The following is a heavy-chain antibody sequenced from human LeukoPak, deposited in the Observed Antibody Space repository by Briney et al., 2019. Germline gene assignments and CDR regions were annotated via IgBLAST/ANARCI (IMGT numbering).Heavy chain of an antibody. D-gene: IGHD3-10*01. CDR2: IIPIIGTA. Sequence: ASVKVSCKASGGTFSSYAISWVRQAPGQGLEWMGGIIPIIGTANYAQKFQGRVTITADESTSTAYMELSSLRSEDTAVYYCARGEFTMVRGEGGYYYYGMDVWGKGTTVTVSS. V-gene: IGHV1-69*13. CDR3: ARGEFTMVRGEGGYYYYGMDV. J-gene: IGHJ6*04. CDR1: GGTFSSYA.